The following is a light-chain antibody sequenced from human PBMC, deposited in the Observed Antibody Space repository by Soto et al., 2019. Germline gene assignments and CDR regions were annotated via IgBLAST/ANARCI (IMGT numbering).Light chain of an antibody. CDR1: SSDVNPYDY. V-gene: IGLV2-14*01. Sequence: QSDLTQPASVSGSPGQSITISCTGTSSDVNPYDYVSWYQQHPGKAPKLMIYDVSNRPSGVSNRFSGSKSGNTASLTISGLQADDEADYYCSSFTISSTVVFGGGTQLTVL. CDR3: SSFTISSTVV. CDR2: DVS. J-gene: IGLJ7*01.